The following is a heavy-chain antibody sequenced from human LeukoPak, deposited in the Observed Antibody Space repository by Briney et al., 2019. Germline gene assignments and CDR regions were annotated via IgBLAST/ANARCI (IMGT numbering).Heavy chain of an antibody. CDR3: ARSRYPRYYFDY. D-gene: IGHD1-14*01. J-gene: IGHJ4*02. Sequence: GWSLRLSCVASGFIVRSKYMRWLRQAPAKELEWVLVIYSSGSTYYADAVKGRFTISRHNSKNTLYLQMNSLRAEDTAVYYCARSRYPRYYFDYWGQGTLVTVSS. V-gene: IGHV3-53*04. CDR1: GFIVRSKY. CDR2: IYSSGST.